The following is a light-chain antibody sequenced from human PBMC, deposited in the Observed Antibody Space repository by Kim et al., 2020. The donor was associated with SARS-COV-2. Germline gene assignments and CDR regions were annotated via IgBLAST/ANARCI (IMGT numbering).Light chain of an antibody. CDR2: VAS. V-gene: IGKV1-33*01. Sequence: DIQMTQSPSSLSASVGDRVTITCQASQDISNCLNWYQQKPGKAPKLLIYVASNLETGVPSRFSGSGSGTDFTFTISSLQPEDIATYYCQQYDNLTPSFTFGPGTKVDIK. CDR1: QDISNC. CDR3: QQYDNLTPSFT. J-gene: IGKJ3*01.